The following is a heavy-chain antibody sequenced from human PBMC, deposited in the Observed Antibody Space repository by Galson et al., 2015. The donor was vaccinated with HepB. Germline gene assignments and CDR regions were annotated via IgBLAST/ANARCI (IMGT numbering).Heavy chain of an antibody. CDR1: GFTFSSYG. V-gene: IGHV3-30*18. CDR3: AKDTVTTSHGYYYGMDV. D-gene: IGHD4-11*01. J-gene: IGHJ6*02. Sequence: SLRLSCAASGFTFSSYGMHWVRQAPGKGLEWVAVISYDGSNKYYADSVKGRFTISGDNSKNTLYLQMNSLRAEDTAVYYCAKDTVTTSHGYYYGMDVWGQGTTVTVSS. CDR2: ISYDGSNK.